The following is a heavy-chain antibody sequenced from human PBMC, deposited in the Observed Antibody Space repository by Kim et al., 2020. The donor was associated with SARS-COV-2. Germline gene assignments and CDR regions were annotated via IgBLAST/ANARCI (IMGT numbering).Heavy chain of an antibody. CDR1: GYTFTSYY. V-gene: IGHV1-46*01. CDR2: INPSGGST. Sequence: ASVKVSCKASGYTFTSYYMHWVRQAPGQGLEWMGIINPSGGSTSYAQKFQGRVTMTRDTSTSTIYMELSSLRSEDTAVYYCARGYVAAAGINWDDYWGQGTLVTVSS. D-gene: IGHD6-13*01. CDR3: ARGYVAAAGINWDDY. J-gene: IGHJ4*02.